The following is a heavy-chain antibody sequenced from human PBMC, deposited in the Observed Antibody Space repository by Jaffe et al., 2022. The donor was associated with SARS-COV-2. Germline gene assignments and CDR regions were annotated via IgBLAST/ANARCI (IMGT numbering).Heavy chain of an antibody. CDR2: FDPEDGET. J-gene: IGHJ4*02. V-gene: IGHV1-24*01. CDR3: ATLGYCSGGSCLQIDY. Sequence: QVQLVQSGAEVKKPGASVKVSCKVSGYTLTELSMHWVRQAPGKGLEWMGGFDPEDGETIYAQKFQGRVTMTEDTSTDTAYMELSSLRSEDTAVYYCATLGYCSGGSCLQIDYWGQGTLVTVSS. CDR1: GYTLTELS. D-gene: IGHD2-15*01.